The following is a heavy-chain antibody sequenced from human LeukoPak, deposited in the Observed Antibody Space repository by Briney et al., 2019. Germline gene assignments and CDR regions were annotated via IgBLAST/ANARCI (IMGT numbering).Heavy chain of an antibody. CDR3: ARQAVAVVVAAKSSGTYYFDY. Sequence: GESLKISCKGSGYSFTNYWIAWVRQLPGKGLEWMGIIYPGDSDARYSPSFQGQVTIAADKSISTAYLQWSSLKASDTAMYYCARQAVAVVVAAKSSGTYYFDYWGPGTLVTVSS. CDR2: IYPGDSDA. V-gene: IGHV5-51*01. D-gene: IGHD2-15*01. J-gene: IGHJ4*02. CDR1: GYSFTNYW.